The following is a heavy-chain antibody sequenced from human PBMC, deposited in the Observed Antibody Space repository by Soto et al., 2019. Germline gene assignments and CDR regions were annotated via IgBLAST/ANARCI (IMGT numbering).Heavy chain of an antibody. Sequence: QGQLVESGGGVVQPGRSLRLSCAASGFAFSNHGMHWVRQAPGKGLEWLAVIVREGSEKFYADSVKGRFTISRDNSKNTLYLEMSILKAEDTGVYYCARDDDYDDNGVDLWGQGTLVTVSS. CDR1: GFAFSNHG. CDR3: ARDDDYDDNGVDL. J-gene: IGHJ4*02. D-gene: IGHD4-17*01. V-gene: IGHV3-33*01. CDR2: IVREGSEK.